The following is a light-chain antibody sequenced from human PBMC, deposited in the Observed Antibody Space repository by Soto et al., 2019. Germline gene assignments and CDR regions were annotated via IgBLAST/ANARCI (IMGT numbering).Light chain of an antibody. CDR1: QSISSW. J-gene: IGKJ1*01. V-gene: IGKV1-5*01. Sequence: IRMNLSPSTLSASVGDRVPITCRASQSISSWLAWYQQKPGKAPKLLIYDASSLESGVPSRFSGGGSGTEFTLTISSLQPDDFATYYCQQYNIYSRTFGQGTKVDI. CDR3: QQYNIYSRT. CDR2: DAS.